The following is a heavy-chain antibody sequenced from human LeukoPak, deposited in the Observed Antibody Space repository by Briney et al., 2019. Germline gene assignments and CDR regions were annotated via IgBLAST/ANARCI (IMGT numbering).Heavy chain of an antibody. CDR2: ISYDVSKT. D-gene: IGHD3-3*01. CDR3: ARDLHIYDFWSGYGVDY. V-gene: IGHV3-30*19. Sequence: PGGSLRLSCAASGFTFSSYGMHWVRQAPGKGLEWVAFISYDVSKTYYADSVRGRFTISRDNSKNTLYLQMNSLRGEDTSVYHCARDLHIYDFWSGYGVDYWGQGTLVTVSS. CDR1: GFTFSSYG. J-gene: IGHJ4*02.